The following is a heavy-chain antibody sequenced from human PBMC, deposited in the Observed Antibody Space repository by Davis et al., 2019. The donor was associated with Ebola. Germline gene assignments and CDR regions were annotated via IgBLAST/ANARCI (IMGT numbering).Heavy chain of an antibody. V-gene: IGHV1-2*06. D-gene: IGHD2-15*01. CDR3: ARALGYCSGGSCRTPVDY. CDR2: INPNSGGT. J-gene: IGHJ4*02. Sequence: ASVKVSCKASGYTFTNYYMHWVRQAPGQGLEWMGRINPNSGGTNYAQKFQGRVTMTRDTSISTAYMELSRLRSGDTAVYYCARALGYCSGGSCRTPVDYWGQGTLVTVSS. CDR1: GYTFTNYY.